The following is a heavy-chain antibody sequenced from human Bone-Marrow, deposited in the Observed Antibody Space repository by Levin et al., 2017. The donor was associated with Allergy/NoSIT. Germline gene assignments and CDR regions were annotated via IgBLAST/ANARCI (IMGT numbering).Heavy chain of an antibody. V-gene: IGHV3-30*01. D-gene: IGHD2-15*01. J-gene: IGHJ4*02. CDR2: ISIDGSNY. Sequence: QHGESLKISCEASGFTFNKYVMYWVRQAPGKGLEWVAVISIDGSNYSYAHSVKGRFTISRDNSRNTLYLQMNSLRTDDTAVYFCAREVGEGSCSGGFCSSATYWGQGTLVTVSS. CDR3: AREVGEGSCSGGFCSSATY. CDR1: GFTFNKYV.